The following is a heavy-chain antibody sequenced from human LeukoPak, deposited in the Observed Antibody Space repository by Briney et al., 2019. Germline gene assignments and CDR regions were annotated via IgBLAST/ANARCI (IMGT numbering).Heavy chain of an antibody. Sequence: PGGSLRLSCAASGFTFSSHWMHWVRQAPGKGLVWVSRINSDGSSTTYADSMKGRFTISRDNAKSTLYLQMNSLRAEDTAVYYCARVLAVAGTGAFDMWGQGTMVTVSS. J-gene: IGHJ3*02. D-gene: IGHD6-19*01. V-gene: IGHV3-74*01. CDR2: INSDGSST. CDR1: GFTFSSHW. CDR3: ARVLAVAGTGAFDM.